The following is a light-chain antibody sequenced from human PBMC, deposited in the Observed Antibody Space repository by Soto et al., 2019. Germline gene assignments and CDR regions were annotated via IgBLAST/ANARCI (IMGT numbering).Light chain of an antibody. Sequence: DIVMTQSPDSLAVSLGERATINCKSSQSILYSSSNKNYLTWYQQKPGQPPKLLIYWASTRESGVPDRFSGSGSGTDFTLTISSLQAEDVAVYYCQQYYGIPFTFGGGTKVEIK. CDR2: WAS. J-gene: IGKJ4*01. CDR1: QSILYSSSNKNY. V-gene: IGKV4-1*01. CDR3: QQYYGIPFT.